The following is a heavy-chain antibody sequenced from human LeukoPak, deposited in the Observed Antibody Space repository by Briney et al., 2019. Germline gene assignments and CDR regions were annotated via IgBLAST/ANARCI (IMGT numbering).Heavy chain of an antibody. CDR2: ISGSGGST. V-gene: IGHV3-23*01. CDR1: GFTFSSYA. D-gene: IGHD5-18*01. J-gene: IGHJ6*02. CDR3: AKGGYSYDRKDYYYYGMDV. Sequence: PGGSLRLSCAASGFTFSSYAMSWVRQAPGKGLGWVSAISGSGGSTYYADSVKGRFTISRDNSKNTLYLQMNSLRAEDTAVYYCAKGGYSYDRKDYYYYGMDVWGQGTTVTVSS.